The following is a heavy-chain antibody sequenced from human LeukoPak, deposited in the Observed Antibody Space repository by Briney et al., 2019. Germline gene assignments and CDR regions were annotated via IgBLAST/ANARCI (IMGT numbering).Heavy chain of an antibody. CDR3: AKGGVSNGWYSLMDY. J-gene: IGHJ4*02. V-gene: IGHV3-30*18. Sequence: GGSLRLSCAASGFAFSSYGMHWVRQAPGKGLEWVAVISYGGSDKYYADSVRGRFTISRDNSKNALYLQMYSLGGEDTAVYCCAKGGVSNGWYSLMDYWGQGTLVTVSS. D-gene: IGHD6-19*01. CDR1: GFAFSSYG. CDR2: ISYGGSDK.